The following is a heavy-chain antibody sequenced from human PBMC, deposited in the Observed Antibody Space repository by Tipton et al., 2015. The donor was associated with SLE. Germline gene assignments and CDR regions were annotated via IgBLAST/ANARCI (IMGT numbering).Heavy chain of an antibody. J-gene: IGHJ6*02. Sequence: GSLRLSCAASGFNFRRNWMHWVRQVPGKGLVWVSRMNSDGSNIFYSDSVKGRFTISRDNAKNTVYLQMSSLSVEDTAIYYCAGRRLIIFGHGMDVWGQGTTVTVSS. CDR3: AGRRLIIFGHGMDV. V-gene: IGHV3-74*01. CDR1: GFNFRRNW. D-gene: IGHD3-16*01. CDR2: MNSDGSNI.